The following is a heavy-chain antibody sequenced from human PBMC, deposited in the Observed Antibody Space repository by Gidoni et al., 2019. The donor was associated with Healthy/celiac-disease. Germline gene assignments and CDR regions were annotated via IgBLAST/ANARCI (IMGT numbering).Heavy chain of an antibody. Sequence: EQLVAPAGGVVEPGGSLKLACTASVVTFRGSAMHGVRQASVEGLEWVCRTRSKANSYGTAYAASGKGRFTIPREESKNTAYLQMISLKTEAPAVYYCTSLMVRGVIPYWGQGTLVTVSS. CDR3: TSLMVRGVIPY. J-gene: IGHJ4*02. V-gene: IGHV3-73*01. CDR1: VVTFRGSA. CDR2: TRSKANSYGT. D-gene: IGHD3-10*01.